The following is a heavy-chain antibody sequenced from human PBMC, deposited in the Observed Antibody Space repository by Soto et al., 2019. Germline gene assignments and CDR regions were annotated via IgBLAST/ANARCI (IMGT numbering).Heavy chain of an antibody. CDR2: MSHSGGT. V-gene: IGHV4-34*01. Sequence: QVQLQQWGAGLLKPSETLSLTCAVYGGFVSSGSYYWSWIRQPPGKGLEWIGEMSHSGGTHFNPSLKSRVTISVDTSKNQFSLKMGSVTAAATALYYCARVERGTATTVVDAFDIWGPGTMVTVSS. J-gene: IGHJ3*02. CDR3: ARVERGTATTVVDAFDI. CDR1: GGFVSSGSYY. D-gene: IGHD1-1*01.